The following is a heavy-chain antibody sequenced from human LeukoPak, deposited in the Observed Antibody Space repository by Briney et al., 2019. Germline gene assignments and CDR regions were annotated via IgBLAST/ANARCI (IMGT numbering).Heavy chain of an antibody. Sequence: GGSLRLSCVASGFTFTDYEFNWVRQAPGKGLEWLSFTNIDSGRILYADSVKGRFTISRDNAKNSLYLQMNSLRAEDTAVYYCARVALDAFDIWGQGTMVTVSS. V-gene: IGHV3-48*03. CDR2: NIDSGRI. J-gene: IGHJ3*02. CDR1: GFTFTDYE. CDR3: ARVALDAFDI.